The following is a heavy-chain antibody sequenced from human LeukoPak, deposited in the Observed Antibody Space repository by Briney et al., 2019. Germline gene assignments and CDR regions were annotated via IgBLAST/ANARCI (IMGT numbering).Heavy chain of an antibody. CDR2: IIPILGIA. CDR1: GGTFSSYT. CDR3: ARAPFRGSYDLAPD. Sequence: ASVKVSCKASGGTFSSYTISWVRQAPGQGLEWMGRIIPILGIANYAQKFQGRVTITADKSTSTAYMELSSLRSEDTAVYYCARAPFRGSYDLAPDWGQGTLVTVSS. J-gene: IGHJ4*02. D-gene: IGHD1-26*01. V-gene: IGHV1-69*02.